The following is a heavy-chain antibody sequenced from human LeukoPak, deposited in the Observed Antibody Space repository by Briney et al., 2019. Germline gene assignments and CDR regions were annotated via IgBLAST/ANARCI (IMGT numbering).Heavy chain of an antibody. CDR1: GFSFSGST. CDR3: VKDRSIAAPNNDFFDS. D-gene: IGHD6-6*01. Sequence: GGSLRLSCAASGFSFSGSTMHWVRQAPGKGLEFVSHISSNGATTYYADSVKGRFTISRDNSKNTLYLQMSSLRADYTAVYYCVKDRSIAAPNNDFFDSWGQGALVTVSS. J-gene: IGHJ4*02. V-gene: IGHV3-64D*06. CDR2: ISSNGATT.